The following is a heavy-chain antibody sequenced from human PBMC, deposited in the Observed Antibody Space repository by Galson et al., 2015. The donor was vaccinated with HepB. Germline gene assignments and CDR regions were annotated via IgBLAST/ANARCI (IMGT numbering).Heavy chain of an antibody. CDR1: GFTFSSYW. D-gene: IGHD3-3*01. Sequence: SLRLSCAASGFTFSSYWMHWVRQAPGKGLVWVSRINSDGSSTSYADSVKGRFTISRDNAKNTLYLQMNSLRAEDTAVYYCARVPGDYDIWRFDPWGQGTLVTVSS. J-gene: IGHJ5*02. V-gene: IGHV3-74*01. CDR3: ARVPGDYDIWRFDP. CDR2: INSDGSST.